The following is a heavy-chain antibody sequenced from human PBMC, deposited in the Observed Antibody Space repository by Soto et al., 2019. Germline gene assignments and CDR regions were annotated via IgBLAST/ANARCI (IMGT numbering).Heavy chain of an antibody. CDR3: ARDGGAY. CDR2: MSYDVSNK. V-gene: IGHV3-30-3*01. D-gene: IGHD3-16*01. J-gene: IGHJ4*02. CDR1: GFTFSSYA. Sequence: QVQLVESGGGVVQPGRSLRLSCAASGFTFSSYAMHWVRRAPGKGLEWMAVMSYDVSNKYYADSVKGRFTISRDNSKNTLYLQMNSLSPEDTALYYCARDGGAYWGQGTLVIVSS.